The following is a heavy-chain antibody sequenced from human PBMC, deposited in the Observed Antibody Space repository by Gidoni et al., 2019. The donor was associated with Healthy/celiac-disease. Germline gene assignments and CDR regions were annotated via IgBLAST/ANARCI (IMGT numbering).Heavy chain of an antibody. Sequence: QVQLQQWGAGLLKPSETLSLTCAVYGGSFSGYYWSWIRQPPGKGLEWIGEINHSGSTNYNPSLKSRVTISVDTSKNQFSLKLSSVTAADTAVYYCAMRIGAARRGYYFDYWGQGTLVTVSS. J-gene: IGHJ4*02. CDR2: INHSGST. D-gene: IGHD6-13*01. CDR1: GGSFSGYY. CDR3: AMRIGAARRGYYFDY. V-gene: IGHV4-34*01.